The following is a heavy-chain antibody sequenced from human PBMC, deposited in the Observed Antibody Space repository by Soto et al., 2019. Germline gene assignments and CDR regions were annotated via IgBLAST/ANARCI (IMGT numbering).Heavy chain of an antibody. Sequence: QVQLVQSGAEVKQPGSSVRVSCTHSGGTFSIYTISWVRQAPGQGLEWMGRIVPITGMTRYAQKFQGRLTITAVTSTTTAYLELRSMTSADSAVYFCSRGVASRVGSWGKGTEVTVSS. CDR1: GGTFSIYT. V-gene: IGHV1-69*02. CDR3: SRGVASRVGS. D-gene: IGHD2-15*01. J-gene: IGHJ4*02. CDR2: IVPITGMT.